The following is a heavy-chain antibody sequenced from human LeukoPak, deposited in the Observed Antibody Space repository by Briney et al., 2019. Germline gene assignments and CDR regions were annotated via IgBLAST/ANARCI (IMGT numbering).Heavy chain of an antibody. CDR2: INHSGST. V-gene: IGHV4-34*01. D-gene: IGHD4-11*01. CDR3: ARGRMTTVPPVYMDV. Sequence: PSETLSLTCAVYGGSFSGYYWSWIRQPPGKGLEWIGEINHSGSTNYNPSLKSRVTISVDTSKNQFSLKLSSVTAADTAVYYCARGRMTTVPPVYMDVSGKGTTVTVSS. J-gene: IGHJ6*03. CDR1: GGSFSGYY.